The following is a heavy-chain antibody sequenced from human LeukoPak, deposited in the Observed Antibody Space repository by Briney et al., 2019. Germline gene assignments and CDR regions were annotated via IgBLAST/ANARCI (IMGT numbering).Heavy chain of an antibody. CDR2: INQSGIEK. CDR1: GSTLGSHW. V-gene: IGHV3-7*01. CDR3: ARDVGGFDP. Sequence: GRSLRLSCAASGSTLGSHWMSWVRQAPGKGLEWVANINQSGIEKYYGGSVKGRFTISRDNAKHSLYLQMNSLRAEDTAVYYCARDVGGFDPWGQGTLVTVSS. J-gene: IGHJ5*02.